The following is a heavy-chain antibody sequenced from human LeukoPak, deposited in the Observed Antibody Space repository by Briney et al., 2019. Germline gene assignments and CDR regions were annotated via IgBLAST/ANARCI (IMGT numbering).Heavy chain of an antibody. CDR2: ISGSGGST. D-gene: IGHD5-18*01. CDR3: AKESFPATVHTAMVTNQDY. J-gene: IGHJ4*02. Sequence: PGGSLRLSCAASGFTFSSYAMSWVRQAPGKGLEWVSAISGSGGSTYYADSVKGRFTISRDNSKNTLYLQMNSLRAEDTAVYYCAKESFPATVHTAMVTNQDYWGQGTLVTVSS. CDR1: GFTFSSYA. V-gene: IGHV3-23*01.